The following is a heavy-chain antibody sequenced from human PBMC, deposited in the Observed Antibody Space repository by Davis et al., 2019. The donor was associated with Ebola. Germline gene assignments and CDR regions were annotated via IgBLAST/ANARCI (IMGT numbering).Heavy chain of an antibody. J-gene: IGHJ6*02. CDR1: GFSLSTSETSGLS. Sequence: SGPTLVKPTQTLTLTCTFSGFSLSTSETSGLSVNWIRQPPGKPLEWLARIAWDDDTYYSTSLKTRLTISKDTSKNQVVLTMTNMDPVDTATYYCARIPLIAAAGPLGMDVWGQGTTVTVSS. CDR3: ARIPLIAAAGPLGMDV. V-gene: IGHV2-70*11. D-gene: IGHD6-13*01. CDR2: IAWDDDT.